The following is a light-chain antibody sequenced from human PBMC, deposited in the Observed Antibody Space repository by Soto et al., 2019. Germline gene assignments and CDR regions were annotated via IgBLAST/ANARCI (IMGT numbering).Light chain of an antibody. CDR3: HQYADSPLT. Sequence: DIVLTQSPGTLSLSPGETATLSCRASQSLAGNYLAWYQQKPGQAPRLLISGASSRATGIPDRFSGSGSGTDFTLTISRLEPEDFAVYYCHQYADSPLTFGGGTKVEIK. J-gene: IGKJ4*01. CDR2: GAS. V-gene: IGKV3-20*01. CDR1: QSLAGNY.